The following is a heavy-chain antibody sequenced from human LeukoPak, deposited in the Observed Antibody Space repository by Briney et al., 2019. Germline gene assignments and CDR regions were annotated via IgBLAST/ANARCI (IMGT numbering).Heavy chain of an antibody. V-gene: IGHV3-66*01. CDR1: GFTFSSNY. CDR2: IYSGGST. Sequence: GGSLRLSCAASGFTFSSNYMSWVRQAPGRGLEWVSVIYSGGSTYYADSVKGRFTISRDNSKNTLYLQMNSLRAEDTAVYYCARDHYYGSGSSDYWGQGTLVTVSS. CDR3: ARDHYYGSGSSDY. D-gene: IGHD3-10*01. J-gene: IGHJ4*02.